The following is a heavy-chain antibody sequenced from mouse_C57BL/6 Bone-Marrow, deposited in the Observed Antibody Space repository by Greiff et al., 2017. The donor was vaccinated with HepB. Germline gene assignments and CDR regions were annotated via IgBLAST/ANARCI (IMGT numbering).Heavy chain of an antibody. CDR3: AREDAGYAMDY. V-gene: IGHV1-59*01. J-gene: IGHJ4*01. CDR1: GYTFTSYW. CDR2: IDPSDSYT. Sequence: QVQLQRPGAELVRPGTSVKLSCKASGYTFTSYWMHWVKQRPGQGLEWIGVIDPSDSYTNYNQKFKGKATLTVDTSSSTAYMQLSSLTSEDSAVYYCAREDAGYAMDYWGQGTSVTVSS.